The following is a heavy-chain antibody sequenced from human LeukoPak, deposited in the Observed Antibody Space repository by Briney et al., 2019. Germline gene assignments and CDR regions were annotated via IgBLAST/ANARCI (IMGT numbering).Heavy chain of an antibody. CDR2: IYYSGST. CDR1: GGSIISGGNY. Sequence: SETLSLTCTVSGGSIISGGNYWSWIRQHPGKGLEWIGYIYYSGSTYYSPSLKSRVTISVDTSKNQFSLKLSSVTAADTAVYYCARGPWYGWFETWGQGTLVTVSS. CDR3: ARGPWYGWFET. V-gene: IGHV4-31*03. J-gene: IGHJ5*02. D-gene: IGHD6-13*01.